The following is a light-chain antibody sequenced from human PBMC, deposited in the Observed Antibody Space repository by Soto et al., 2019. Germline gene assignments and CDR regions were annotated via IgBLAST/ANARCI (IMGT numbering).Light chain of an antibody. CDR2: GAS. CDR3: QQYDDWLRLT. V-gene: IGKV3D-15*01. Sequence: EIVMTQSPATLSVSPGERATLSCRASQRVNIYLAWYQQKPGQAPRLLIFGASSRATGIPARFSGSGSVTEFNLTISSLQSEDFAVYFCQQYDDWLRLTFGGGTKVEIK. J-gene: IGKJ4*01. CDR1: QRVNIY.